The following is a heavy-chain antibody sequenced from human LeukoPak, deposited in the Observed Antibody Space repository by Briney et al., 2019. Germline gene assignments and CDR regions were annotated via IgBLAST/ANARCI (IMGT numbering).Heavy chain of an antibody. CDR3: AGGRIIEAVEG. CDR1: GGSFSGYY. CDR2: INHSGST. V-gene: IGHV4-34*01. Sequence: PSETLSLTCAVYGGSFSGYYWSWIRQPPGKGLEWIGEINHSGSTNYNPSLKSRVTISVDTPKNQFSLKLSSVTAADTAVYYCAGGRIIEAVEGWGQGTLVTVSS. J-gene: IGHJ4*02. D-gene: IGHD6-19*01.